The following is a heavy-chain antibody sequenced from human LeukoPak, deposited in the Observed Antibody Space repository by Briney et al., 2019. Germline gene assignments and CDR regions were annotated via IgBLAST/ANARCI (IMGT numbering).Heavy chain of an antibody. Sequence: PGGSLRLSCAVSGFSVTNNYMSWVRQAPGKGLEWVSVFYVGGATYYADSVKGRFTISRDNSENTLYRQMKSLRAEDTAVYYCARGDGYNFFDYWGQGTLVTVSS. D-gene: IGHD5-24*01. CDR2: FYVGGAT. J-gene: IGHJ4*02. V-gene: IGHV3-53*01. CDR3: ARGDGYNFFDY. CDR1: GFSVTNNY.